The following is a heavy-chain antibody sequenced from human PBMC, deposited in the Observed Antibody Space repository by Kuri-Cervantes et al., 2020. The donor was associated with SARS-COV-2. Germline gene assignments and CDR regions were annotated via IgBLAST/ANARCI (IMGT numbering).Heavy chain of an antibody. Sequence: GGSLRLSCAASGFTFSSYSMNWVRQAQVKGLECVSYINSGSSTISYADSVEGRITISRDNAKNSLYLQMNSLRAEDTAVYYCTLSVAAAVWGQGTLVTVSS. CDR3: TLSVAAAV. CDR1: GFTFSSYS. D-gene: IGHD6-19*01. V-gene: IGHV3-48*01. CDR2: INSGSSTI. J-gene: IGHJ4*02.